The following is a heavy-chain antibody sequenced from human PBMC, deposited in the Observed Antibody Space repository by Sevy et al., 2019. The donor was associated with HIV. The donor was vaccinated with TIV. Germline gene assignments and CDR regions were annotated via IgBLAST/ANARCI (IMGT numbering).Heavy chain of an antibody. CDR2: FDPEDGET. D-gene: IGHD4-4*01. J-gene: IGHJ3*02. CDR3: ATTVTLGVGAFDI. Sequence: ASVKVSCKVSGYTLTELSMHWVRQAPGKGLEWMGGFDPEDGETIYAQKFQGRVTMTEDTSTETAYMELSSLRSEDTAVYYCATTVTLGVGAFDIWGQGTMVTVSS. V-gene: IGHV1-24*01. CDR1: GYTLTELS.